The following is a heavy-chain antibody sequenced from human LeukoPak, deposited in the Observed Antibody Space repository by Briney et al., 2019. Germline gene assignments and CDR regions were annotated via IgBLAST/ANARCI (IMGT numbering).Heavy chain of an antibody. CDR1: GGSFSSSSHY. J-gene: IGHJ4*02. CDR2: LSYGGNT. D-gene: IGHD5-24*01. Sequence: PSETLSLTCTVSGGSFSSSSHYWGWIRQPPGKGLEWIGSLSYGGNTNYNPSLRSRVTISVDTSKNLLSLRLSSVTATDTAMYYCARRAVENYFDYWGQGTLVTVSS. V-gene: IGHV4-39*01. CDR3: ARRAVENYFDY.